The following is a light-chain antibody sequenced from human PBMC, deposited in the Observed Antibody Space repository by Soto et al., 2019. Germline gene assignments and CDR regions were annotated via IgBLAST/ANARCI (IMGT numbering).Light chain of an antibody. CDR1: QSVGSRY. J-gene: IGKJ5*01. Sequence: EIFVTHSAGCLTWSPGERATLYCRASQSVGSRYLAWYEQNLAPAPSPLTHGASSRDTSIPHSYSSSGYGTDFTLHTSRLEPEDFAVYYCQLYGSSPGITFTQGTRLSI. CDR2: GAS. CDR3: QLYGSSPGIT. V-gene: IGKV3-20*01.